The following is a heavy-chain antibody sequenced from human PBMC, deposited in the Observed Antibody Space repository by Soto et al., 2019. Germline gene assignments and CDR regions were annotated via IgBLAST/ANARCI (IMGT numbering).Heavy chain of an antibody. J-gene: IGHJ6*02. CDR3: ARDMSWLTGYAAYYYGMDV. Sequence: GGSLRLSCAASGFTVSSNYMSWVRQAPGKGLEWVSVIYSGGSTYYADSVKGRFTISRDNSKNTLYLQMNSLRAEDTAVYYCARDMSWLTGYAAYYYGMDVWGQGTTVTVSS. CDR2: IYSGGST. CDR1: GFTVSSNY. V-gene: IGHV3-66*01. D-gene: IGHD3-16*01.